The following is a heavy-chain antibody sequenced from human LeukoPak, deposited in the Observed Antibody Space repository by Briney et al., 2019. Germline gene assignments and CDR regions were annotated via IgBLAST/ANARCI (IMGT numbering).Heavy chain of an antibody. CDR1: GFTFSSYA. Sequence: GGSLRLSCAASGFTFSSYAMSWVRQAPGKGLEWVSAISGSGGSTYYADSVKGRFTISRDNSKNTLYLQMNSLRAEDTAVYYCAKGSCSSTRCHPAFDIWGQGTMVTVSS. D-gene: IGHD2-2*01. CDR3: AKGSCSSTRCHPAFDI. V-gene: IGHV3-23*01. CDR2: ISGSGGST. J-gene: IGHJ3*02.